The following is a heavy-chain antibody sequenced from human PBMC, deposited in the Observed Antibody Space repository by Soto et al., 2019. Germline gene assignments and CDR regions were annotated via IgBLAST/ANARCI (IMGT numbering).Heavy chain of an antibody. CDR1: GFTFSSDD. V-gene: IGHV3-23*01. CDR2: FRFYGRRDNT. J-gene: IGHJ4*01. Sequence: EVQLLESGGGLVQPGGSLRLSCVGSGFTFSSDDMTWVRQAPGKGLEWVSSFRFYGRRDNTYYADSVKGRFTISRDNSRNTRYLQTDDLRVENTAVYYCAKALYNDYGDPKDHWGQGTMVTVSS. D-gene: IGHD4-17*01. CDR3: AKALYNDYGDPKDH.